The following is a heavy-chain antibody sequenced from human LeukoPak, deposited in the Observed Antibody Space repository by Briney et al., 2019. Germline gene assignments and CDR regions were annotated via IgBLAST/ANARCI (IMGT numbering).Heavy chain of an antibody. Sequence: SETLSLTCTVSGGSISSYYWSWIRQPPGKGLEWIGYIYYSGSTNYNPSLKSRVTISVDTSKNQFSLKLSSVTAADTAVYYCARDSADIVATNYFDYWGQGTLVTVSS. CDR3: ARDSADIVATNYFDY. V-gene: IGHV4-59*01. D-gene: IGHD5-12*01. CDR2: IYYSGST. J-gene: IGHJ4*02. CDR1: GGSISSYY.